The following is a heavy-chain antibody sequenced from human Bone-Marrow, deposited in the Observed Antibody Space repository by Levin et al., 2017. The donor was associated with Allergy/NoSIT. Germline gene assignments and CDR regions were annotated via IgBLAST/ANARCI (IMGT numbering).Heavy chain of an antibody. CDR1: GFSFSDHY. Sequence: GGSLRLSCAASGFSFSDHYMDWVRQAPGKGLEWLARTRSKGHSYSTEYAAFVKGRFSISRDASKTSLYLQMNSLKTEDTAVYYCARGPYCSGGRWPGAFDYWGQGTLVTVSS. D-gene: IGHD2-15*01. CDR3: ARGPYCSGGRWPGAFDY. CDR2: TRSKGHSYST. J-gene: IGHJ4*02. V-gene: IGHV3-72*01.